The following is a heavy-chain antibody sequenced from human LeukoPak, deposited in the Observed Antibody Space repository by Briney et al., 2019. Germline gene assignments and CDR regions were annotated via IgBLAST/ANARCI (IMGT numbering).Heavy chain of an antibody. CDR2: IKSKTDGGTT. CDR1: GFTFSNAW. V-gene: IGHV3-15*01. D-gene: IGHD6-13*01. Sequence: GGSLRLSCAASGFTFSNAWMSWVRQAPGKGLEWVGRIKSKTDGGTTDYAAPVKGRFTISRDDSKNTLYLQMNSLKTEDTAVYYCTTTTRFQGSSWYFFLFDYWGQGTLVTVSS. CDR3: TTTTRFQGSSWYFFLFDY. J-gene: IGHJ4*02.